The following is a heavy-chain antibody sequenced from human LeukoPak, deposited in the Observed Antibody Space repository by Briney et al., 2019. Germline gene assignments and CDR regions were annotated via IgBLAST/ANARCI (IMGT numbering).Heavy chain of an antibody. Sequence: GASVKVSCKSSGYTFTSYGISWVRQAPGQGLEWMGWISAYNGNTNYAQKLQGRVTMTIDTSTSTAYMELRSLRSDDTAVYYCARDRVDWLRGPDAFDIWGQGTMVTVSS. D-gene: IGHD3-9*01. CDR2: ISAYNGNT. CDR1: GYTFTSYG. V-gene: IGHV1-18*01. J-gene: IGHJ3*02. CDR3: ARDRVDWLRGPDAFDI.